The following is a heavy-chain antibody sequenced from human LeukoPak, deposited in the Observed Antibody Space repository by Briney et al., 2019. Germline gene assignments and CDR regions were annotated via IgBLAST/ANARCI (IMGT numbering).Heavy chain of an antibody. Sequence: GESLKISCKASGYNFTTYWIGWVRQMPGKGLEYMGIIYPRDSQIRYNPSFQGQVTISADKSISTAYLQWTSLKASDTAIYYCARHTKRPQAGWFDPWGQGTLVTVSS. D-gene: IGHD6-25*01. CDR2: IYPRDSQI. CDR1: GYNFTTYW. V-gene: IGHV5-51*01. J-gene: IGHJ5*02. CDR3: ARHTKRPQAGWFDP.